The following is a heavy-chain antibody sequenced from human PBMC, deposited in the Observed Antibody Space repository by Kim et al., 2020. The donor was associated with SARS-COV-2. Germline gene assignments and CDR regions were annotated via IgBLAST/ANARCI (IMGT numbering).Heavy chain of an antibody. CDR3: TTDPDYSSTSV. Sequence: TDYAAPVKVRFTISRDDSKNTLYLQMNSLKTEDTAVYYCTTDPDYSSTSVWGQGTLVTVSS. J-gene: IGHJ4*02. D-gene: IGHD6-19*01. V-gene: IGHV3-15*01. CDR2: T.